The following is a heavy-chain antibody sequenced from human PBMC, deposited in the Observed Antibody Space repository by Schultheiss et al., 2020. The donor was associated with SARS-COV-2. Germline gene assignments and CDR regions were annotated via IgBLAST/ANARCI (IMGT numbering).Heavy chain of an antibody. J-gene: IGHJ4*02. D-gene: IGHD6-6*01. V-gene: IGHV1-2*02. Sequence: ASVKVSCKASGYTFTSYGISWVRQAPGQGLEWMGWINPNSGGTNYAQKFQGRVTMTRDTSISTAYMELSRLRSDDTAVYYCARDWGLYSSSSSRVQTDYWGQGTLVTVSS. CDR3: ARDWGLYSSSSSRVQTDY. CDR1: GYTFTSYG. CDR2: INPNSGGT.